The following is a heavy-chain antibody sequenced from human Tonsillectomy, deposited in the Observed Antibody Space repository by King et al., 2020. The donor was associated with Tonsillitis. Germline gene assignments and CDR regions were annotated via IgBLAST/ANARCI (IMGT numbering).Heavy chain of an antibody. CDR2: VSYDGSKK. CDR3: ARRSDAHDAYYGMDV. CDR1: GFTFSHYD. D-gene: IGHD3-16*01. J-gene: IGHJ6*02. Sequence: VQLVESGGGVVQPGRSLRLSCAASGFTFSHYDMHWDRQAPGKGLEWVAVVSYDGSKKYYADSVKGRFTISRDNSENTLSLQMNSLRAEDTAVYSCARRSDAHDAYYGMDVWGQGTTVTVSS. V-gene: IGHV3-30-3*01.